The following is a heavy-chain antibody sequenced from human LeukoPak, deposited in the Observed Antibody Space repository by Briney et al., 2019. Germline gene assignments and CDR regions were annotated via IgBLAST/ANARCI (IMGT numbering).Heavy chain of an antibody. CDR2: IKSKTDGGTT. V-gene: IGHV3-15*01. Sequence: GGSLRLSCAASGFIFSSYAMSWVRQAPGKGLEWVGRIKSKTDGGTTDYAAPVKGRFTISRDDSKNTLYLQMNSLKTEDTAVYYCTTDGVVGQNDYWGQGTLVTVSS. CDR1: GFIFSSYA. D-gene: IGHD3-16*02. CDR3: TTDGVVGQNDY. J-gene: IGHJ4*02.